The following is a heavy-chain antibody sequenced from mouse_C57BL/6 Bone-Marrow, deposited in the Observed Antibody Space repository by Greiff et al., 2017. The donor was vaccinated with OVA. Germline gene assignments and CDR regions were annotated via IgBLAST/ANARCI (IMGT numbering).Heavy chain of an antibody. J-gene: IGHJ2*01. Sequence: VQVVESGAELVKPGASVKMSCKASGYTFTTYPIEWMKQNHGKSLEWIGNFHPYNDDTKYNEKFKGKATLTVEKSSSTVYLELSRLTSDDSAVYYCARGRYYYGSSYLDYWGQGTTLTVSS. D-gene: IGHD1-1*01. CDR2: FHPYNDDT. CDR3: ARGRYYYGSSYLDY. V-gene: IGHV1-47*01. CDR1: GYTFTTYP.